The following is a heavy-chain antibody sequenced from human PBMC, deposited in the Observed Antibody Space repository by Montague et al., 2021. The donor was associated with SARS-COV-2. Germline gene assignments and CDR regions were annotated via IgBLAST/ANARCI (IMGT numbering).Heavy chain of an antibody. V-gene: IGHV4-59*01. CDR2: SYYSGRT. Sequence: SETLSLTCTVSGGSISSYYWNWIRQPPGKGLEWMGYSYYSGRTNYNPSLKSRVTISVDTSKNQFSLKLSSVTAADTAVYYRARGGGSGYRYYFDYWGQGSLVTVSS. D-gene: IGHD3-22*01. J-gene: IGHJ4*02. CDR3: ARGGGSGYRYYFDY. CDR1: GGSISSYY.